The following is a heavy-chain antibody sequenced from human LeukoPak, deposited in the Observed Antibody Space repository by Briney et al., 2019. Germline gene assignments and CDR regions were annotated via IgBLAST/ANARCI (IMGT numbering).Heavy chain of an antibody. CDR3: ATVASRITILGVVPNYGMDV. J-gene: IGHJ6*02. V-gene: IGHV1-24*01. D-gene: IGHD3-3*01. Sequence: GASVKVSCKVSGYTLTELSMHWVRQAPGKGLEWMGGFDPEDGETIYAQKFQGRVTMTEDTSTDTAYMELSSLRSEDTAVYYCATVASRITILGVVPNYGMDVWGQGTTVTVSS. CDR1: GYTLTELS. CDR2: FDPEDGET.